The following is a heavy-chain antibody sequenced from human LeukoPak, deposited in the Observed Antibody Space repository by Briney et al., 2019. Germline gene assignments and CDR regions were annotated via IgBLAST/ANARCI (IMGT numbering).Heavy chain of an antibody. CDR3: ARDAYYGPGSLVY. J-gene: IGHJ4*02. CDR2: IYYSGST. CDR1: GDSINGGGYY. D-gene: IGHD3-10*01. Sequence: SETLSLTRTVSGDSINGGGYYWSWIRQHPGKGLEWIGYIYYSGSTYYNPSLKSRVTISVDTSKNQFSLKVSSVTVADMAVYYCARDAYYGPGSLVYWGQGTLVTVSS. V-gene: IGHV4-31*03.